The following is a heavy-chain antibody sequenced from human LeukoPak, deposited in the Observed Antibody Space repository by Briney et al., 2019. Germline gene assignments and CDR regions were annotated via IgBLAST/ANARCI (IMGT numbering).Heavy chain of an antibody. CDR1: GFTLSNYW. Sequence: PGGSLRLSCAGSGFTLSNYWMHWVRQAPGKGLVWVSRIDSDASDISYADFVKGRFTISRDNAKNSLYLQMNSLRAEDTAVYYCARARYSSSSYSNFHPRLFDYWGQGTLVTVSS. V-gene: IGHV3-74*01. J-gene: IGHJ4*02. D-gene: IGHD6-13*01. CDR2: IDSDASDI. CDR3: ARARYSSSSYSNFHPRLFDY.